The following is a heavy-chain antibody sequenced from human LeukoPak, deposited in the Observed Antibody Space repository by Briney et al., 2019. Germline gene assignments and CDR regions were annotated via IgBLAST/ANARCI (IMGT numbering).Heavy chain of an antibody. Sequence: GGSLRLSCAASGFIFSSYALSWVRRAPGKGLEWVSSLSASGDDASYADSVKGRFTISRDNSWNTLYLQMNSLSAEDTAVYYCAKQFVDIWGQGTLVTVSS. CDR1: GFIFSSYA. V-gene: IGHV3-23*01. J-gene: IGHJ5*02. CDR3: AKQFVDI. D-gene: IGHD5-24*01. CDR2: LSASGDDA.